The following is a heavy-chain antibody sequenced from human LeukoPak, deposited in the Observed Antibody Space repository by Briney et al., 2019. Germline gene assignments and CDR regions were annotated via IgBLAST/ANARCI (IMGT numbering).Heavy chain of an antibody. D-gene: IGHD2-21*01. CDR3: AKDGGAL. CDR2: IRPDGRDT. Sequence: GGSLRLSCAAWGFTFNSYSMNWVRQAPGKGLEWVATIRPDGRDTYHVDSVKGRFTISRDNAKSSLYLQMDTLSVEDTSVYYCAKDGGALWGQGTLVTVSS. V-gene: IGHV3-7*01. CDR1: GFTFNSYS. J-gene: IGHJ4*02.